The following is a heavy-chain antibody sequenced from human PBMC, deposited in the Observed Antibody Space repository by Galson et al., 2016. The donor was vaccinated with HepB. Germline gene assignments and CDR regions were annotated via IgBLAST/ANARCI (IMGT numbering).Heavy chain of an antibody. V-gene: IGHV1-18*04. CDR2: ISAYNRKT. J-gene: IGHJ4*02. Sequence: SVKVSCKASGYTFTGYYIAWVRQAPGQGLEWVGWISAYNRKTSYAQRFQGRVTMTTDTSTTTVFLEVRSLRSDDTAMYYCARDALTFGGVSPFDYWGQGTLVTVSS. CDR1: GYTFTGYY. CDR3: ARDALTFGGVSPFDY. D-gene: IGHD3-16*01.